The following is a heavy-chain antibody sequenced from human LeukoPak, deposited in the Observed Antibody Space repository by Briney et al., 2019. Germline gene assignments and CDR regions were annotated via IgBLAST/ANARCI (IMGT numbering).Heavy chain of an antibody. CDR2: IKQDVSEK. CDR3: AKEGSRVNYYGSGSYYYYYYGMDV. Sequence: PGGSLRLSCAASGFTFSSYWMSWVRQAPGKGLEWVANIKQDVSEKYYVDSVKGRFTISRDNAKNSLYLQMNSLRAEDTAVYYCAKEGSRVNYYGSGSYYYYYYGMDVWGQGTTVTVSS. J-gene: IGHJ6*02. D-gene: IGHD3-10*01. CDR1: GFTFSSYW. V-gene: IGHV3-7*01.